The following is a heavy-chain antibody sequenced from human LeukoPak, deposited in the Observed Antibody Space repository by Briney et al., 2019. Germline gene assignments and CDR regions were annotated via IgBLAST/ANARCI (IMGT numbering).Heavy chain of an antibody. CDR3: ARAEAGDYYDSSGYLDY. Sequence: GGSLKLSCAASGFTFSSYAMTWVRQAPGKGLEWVSSISSSSSYIYYADSVKGRFTISRDNAKNSLYLQMNSLRAEDTAVYYCARAEAGDYYDSSGYLDYWGQGTLVTVSS. V-gene: IGHV3-21*01. D-gene: IGHD3-22*01. CDR1: GFTFSSYA. CDR2: ISSSSSYI. J-gene: IGHJ4*02.